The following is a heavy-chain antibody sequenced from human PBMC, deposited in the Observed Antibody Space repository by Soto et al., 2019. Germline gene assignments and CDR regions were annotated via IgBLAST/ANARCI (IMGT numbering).Heavy chain of an antibody. J-gene: IGHJ6*02. CDR3: VSTGGAVTTEGYYYGMDV. D-gene: IGHD4-17*01. V-gene: IGHV5-51*01. CDR2: IYPGDSDT. CDR1: GYSFTKYW. Sequence: GESLKISCKGSGYSFTKYWIGWVRQMPGKGLECMGIIYPGDSDTRYSPSFQGQVTISADKSISTAYLQWSSLKASDTAMYYCVSTGGAVTTEGYYYGMDVWGQGTTVTVSS.